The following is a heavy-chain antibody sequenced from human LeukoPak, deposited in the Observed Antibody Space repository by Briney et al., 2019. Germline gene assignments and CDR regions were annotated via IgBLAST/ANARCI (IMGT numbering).Heavy chain of an antibody. J-gene: IGHJ3*02. CDR1: GGSISSYY. CDR2: IYYSGST. D-gene: IGHD3-22*01. Sequence: PSETLSLTCTVSGGSISSYYWSWIRQPPGKGLEWIGYIYYSGSTNYNPSLKSRVTISVDTSKNQLSLKLSSVTAADTAVYYCARVTYYYDSSGYYPDAFDIWGQGTMVTISS. CDR3: ARVTYYYDSSGYYPDAFDI. V-gene: IGHV4-59*01.